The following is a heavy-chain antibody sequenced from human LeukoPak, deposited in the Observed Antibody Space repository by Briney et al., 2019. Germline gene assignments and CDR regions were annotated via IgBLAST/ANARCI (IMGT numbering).Heavy chain of an antibody. D-gene: IGHD3-16*01. J-gene: IGHJ4*02. Sequence: GGSLRLSCAASGFTFSSYWMSWVRQAPGKGLEWVANIKQDGSEKYYVDSVKGRFTISRDNAKNSLYLQMNSLRAEDTAVYYCARVQGWGRSVRYFGYWGQGTLVTVSS. CDR3: ARVQGWGRSVRYFGY. V-gene: IGHV3-7*03. CDR2: IKQDGSEK. CDR1: GFTFSSYW.